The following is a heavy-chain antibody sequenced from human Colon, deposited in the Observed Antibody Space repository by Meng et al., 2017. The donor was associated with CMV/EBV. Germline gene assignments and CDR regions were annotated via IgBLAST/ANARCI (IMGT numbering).Heavy chain of an antibody. CDR2: IKCDGSEK. CDR1: GFTFSSSW. Sequence: GESLKISCEASGFTFSSSWMHWVCQAPEKGLEWVADIKCDGSEKYSVDSVKGRFTISRDNSKNTLYLQMNSLRAEDTAVYYCARVYGMDVWGQGTTVTVSS. CDR3: ARVYGMDV. V-gene: IGHV3-52*01. J-gene: IGHJ6*02.